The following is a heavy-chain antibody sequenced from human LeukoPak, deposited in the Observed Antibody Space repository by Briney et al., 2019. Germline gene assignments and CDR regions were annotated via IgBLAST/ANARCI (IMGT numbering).Heavy chain of an antibody. D-gene: IGHD3-10*01. CDR3: AREDYYGSGSYLY. V-gene: IGHV4-4*02. CDR2: IYHSGRT. Sequence: SETLSLTCAVSGGSISSSNWWSWVRQPPGKGLEWIGEIYHSGRTNYDPSLKSRVTISVDKSKNQFSLKLSSVTAADTAVYYCAREDYYGSGSYLYWGQGTLVTVSS. CDR1: GGSISSSNW. J-gene: IGHJ4*02.